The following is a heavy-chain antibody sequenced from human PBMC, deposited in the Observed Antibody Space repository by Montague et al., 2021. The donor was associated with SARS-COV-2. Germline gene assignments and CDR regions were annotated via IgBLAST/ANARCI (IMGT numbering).Heavy chain of an antibody. CDR1: GFTFSTYD. CDR3: ARAHYTSGRY. J-gene: IGHJ4*02. V-gene: IGHV3-13*01. D-gene: IGHD3-22*01. Sequence: SLRLSCAASGFTFSTYDMHWVRQATGKGLEWVSVIGTAGDTYYSASVKGRFTISREDAKNSLNLQMNSLRAGDTAVDYCARAHYTSGRYCGQGTLVTVSS. CDR2: IGTAGDT.